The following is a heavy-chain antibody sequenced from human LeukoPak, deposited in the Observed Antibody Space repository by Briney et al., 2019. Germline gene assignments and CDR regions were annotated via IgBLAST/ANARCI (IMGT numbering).Heavy chain of an antibody. CDR1: GGSISSGDYY. CDR3: AREPPGPGGFNWFDP. CDR2: IYYSGST. Sequence: SQTLSLTCTVSGGSISSGDYYWSWIRQPPGKGLEWIVYIYYSGSTYYNPSLRSRITISVYTSKNQFSLKLSSVTAADTAVYYCAREPPGPGGFNWFDPWGQGTLVTVSS. J-gene: IGHJ5*02. D-gene: IGHD2-15*01. V-gene: IGHV4-30-4*01.